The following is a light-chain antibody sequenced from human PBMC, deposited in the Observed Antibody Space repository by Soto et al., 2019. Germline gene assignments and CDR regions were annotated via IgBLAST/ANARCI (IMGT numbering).Light chain of an antibody. J-gene: IGKJ4*01. CDR2: DAS. Sequence: EIVLTQSPATLSLFPGERATLSCRASQSVSSYLAWYQQKPGQAPRLLIYDASNRATGIPARFSGSGSGTDFTLTISSLEPEDFAVYYCQQRSNWPPAFGGGTKVEIK. CDR3: QQRSNWPPA. V-gene: IGKV3-11*01. CDR1: QSVSSY.